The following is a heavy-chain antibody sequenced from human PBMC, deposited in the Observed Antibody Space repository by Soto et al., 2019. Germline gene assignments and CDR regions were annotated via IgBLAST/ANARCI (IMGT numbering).Heavy chain of an antibody. CDR2: ISSGSATI. D-gene: IGHD6-6*01. CDR1: GFTFSSYS. CDR3: ARDSASYSSSSGSYWYFDL. J-gene: IGHJ2*01. Sequence: EVQLVESGGDLVQPGGSLRLSCAASGFTFSSYSMNWVRQAPGKGLEWVSYISSGSATIYYADSVKGRFTISRDNAKNSLYLQRSSLRDEDTAVYYCARDSASYSSSSGSYWYFDLWGRGTLVTVSS. V-gene: IGHV3-48*02.